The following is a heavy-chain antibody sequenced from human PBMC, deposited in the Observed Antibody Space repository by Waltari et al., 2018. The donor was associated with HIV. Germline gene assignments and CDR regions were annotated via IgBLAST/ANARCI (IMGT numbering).Heavy chain of an antibody. Sequence: QVQLVESGGGVVQPGRSLRRSCAASGFTFSRYGMHWVRQAPGKGVAWLVFILYDGISKDYADSVKCRFTVSRDNSKITLYLQMNSLRAEDTAVFYCMKGSPGASLNAFEIWGQGTMVTVSS. V-gene: IGHV3-30*18. CDR3: MKGSPGASLNAFEI. J-gene: IGHJ3*02. CDR2: ILYDGISK. CDR1: GFTFSRYG.